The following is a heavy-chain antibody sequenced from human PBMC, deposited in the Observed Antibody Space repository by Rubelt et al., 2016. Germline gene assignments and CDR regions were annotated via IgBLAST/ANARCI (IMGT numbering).Heavy chain of an antibody. D-gene: IGHD3-3*01. J-gene: IGHJ5*02. CDR2: IYYSGST. CDR1: GGSISSSSYY. CDR3: ARVRDYDFWSGYDGWFDP. V-gene: IGHV4-39*07. Sequence: QLQLQESGPGLVKPSETLSLTCTVSGGSISSSSYYWGWIRQPPGKGLEWIGSIYYSGSTYYNPSLKSRVTNSVDTSKNQFSLKLSSVTAADTAVYYCARVRDYDFWSGYDGWFDPWGQGTLVTVSS.